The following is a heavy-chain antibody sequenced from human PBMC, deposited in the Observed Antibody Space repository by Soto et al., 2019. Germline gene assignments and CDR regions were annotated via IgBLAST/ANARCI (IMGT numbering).Heavy chain of an antibody. Sequence: EVQLVESGGGLVQPGGSLRLSCVASGFTVTEIYMNWVRQAPGKGLEWVSVIYNEFTDYADSVRGRFSIFTDRSKNARYLQMHSLRAEDSAVYYCVREPRYCSGGSCSIMGDAFDIWGQGTMVTVSS. CDR1: GFTVTEIY. D-gene: IGHD2-15*01. CDR2: IYNEFT. CDR3: VREPRYCSGGSCSIMGDAFDI. J-gene: IGHJ3*02. V-gene: IGHV3-66*01.